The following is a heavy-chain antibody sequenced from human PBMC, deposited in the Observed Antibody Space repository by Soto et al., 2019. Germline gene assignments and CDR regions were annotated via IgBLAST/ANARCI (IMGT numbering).Heavy chain of an antibody. D-gene: IGHD2-15*01. CDR1: GGSISSSNW. CDR2: IYHSGST. V-gene: IGHV4-4*02. J-gene: IGHJ6*02. CDR3: ARHIVVVVAATRYYYGMDV. Sequence: QVQLQESGPGLVKPSGTLSLTCAVSGGSISSSNWWSWVRQPPGKGLEWIGEIYHSGSTNYNPSLKSRGTISVDKSKNQFSLKLSSVTAADTAVYYCARHIVVVVAATRYYYGMDVWGQGTTVTVSS.